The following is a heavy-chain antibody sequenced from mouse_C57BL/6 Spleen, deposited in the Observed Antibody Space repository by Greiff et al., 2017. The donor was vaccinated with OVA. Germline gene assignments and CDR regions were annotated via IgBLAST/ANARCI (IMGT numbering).Heavy chain of an antibody. D-gene: IGHD2-3*01. CDR2: IRLKSDNYAT. CDR1: GFTFSNYW. CDR3: TSSDGYYPYYYAMDY. Sequence: LKESGGGLVQPGGSMKLSCVASGFTFSNYWMNWVRQSPEKGLEWVAQIRLKSDNYATHYAESVKGRFTISRDDSKSSVYLQMNNLRAEDTGIYYCTSSDGYYPYYYAMDYWGQGTSVTVSS. V-gene: IGHV6-3*01. J-gene: IGHJ4*01.